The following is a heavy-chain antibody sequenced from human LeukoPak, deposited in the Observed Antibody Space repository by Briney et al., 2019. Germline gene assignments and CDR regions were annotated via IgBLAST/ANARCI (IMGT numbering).Heavy chain of an antibody. CDR1: GYTFTGYY. Sequence: ASVKVSCKASGYTFTGYYMHWVRQAPGQGLEWMGWINPNSGGTNYAQKLQGRVTMTRDTSISTAYMGLSRLRSDDTAVYYCARSGYCSSTSCYEAPGDWGQGTLVTVSS. CDR3: ARSGYCSSTSCYEAPGD. V-gene: IGHV1-2*02. D-gene: IGHD2-2*01. J-gene: IGHJ4*02. CDR2: INPNSGGT.